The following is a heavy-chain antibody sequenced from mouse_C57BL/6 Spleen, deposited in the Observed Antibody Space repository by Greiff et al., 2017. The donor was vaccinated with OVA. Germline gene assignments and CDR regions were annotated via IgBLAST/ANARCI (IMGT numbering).Heavy chain of an antibody. V-gene: IGHV1-69*01. CDR1: GYTFTSYW. J-gene: IGHJ4*01. CDR2: IDPSDSYT. CDR3: ARSTGTRAMDD. D-gene: IGHD3-3*01. Sequence: QVQLQQPGAELVMPGASVKLSCKASGYTFTSYWMHWVKQRPGQGLEWIGEIDPSDSYTNYNQKFKGKSTLTVNKSSSTAYMQLSSLTSEDSAVYYCARSTGTRAMDDWGQGTSVTVSS.